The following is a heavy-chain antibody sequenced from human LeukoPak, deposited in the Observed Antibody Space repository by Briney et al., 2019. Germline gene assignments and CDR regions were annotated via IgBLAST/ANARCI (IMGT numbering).Heavy chain of an antibody. V-gene: IGHV1-8*01. CDR1: GYTFTSYD. D-gene: IGHD6-19*01. J-gene: IGHJ6*02. Sequence: GASVKVSCKASGYTFTSYDINWVRQATGQGLEWMGWMNPNSGNTGYAQKFQGRVTMTRNTSISTAYMELSSLRSEDTAVYYCARGTPALLYRSGWYYGYYYYGMDVWGQGTTVTVSS. CDR2: MNPNSGNT. CDR3: ARGTPALLYRSGWYYGYYYYGMDV.